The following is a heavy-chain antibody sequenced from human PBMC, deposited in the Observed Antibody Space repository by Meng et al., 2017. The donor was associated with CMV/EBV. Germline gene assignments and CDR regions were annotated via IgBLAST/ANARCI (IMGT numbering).Heavy chain of an antibody. V-gene: IGHV3-7*01. J-gene: IGHJ4*02. CDR3: ARDRGYSYPDY. CDR2: IKQDGSEK. Sequence: GESLKISCAASGFTFSNYWMSWVRQAPGKGLEWVANIKQDGSEKYYVDSVKGRFTISRDNAKNSLYLQMNSLRAEDTAVYYCARDRGYSYPDYWGQGTLVTVSS. D-gene: IGHD5-18*01. CDR1: GFTFSNYW.